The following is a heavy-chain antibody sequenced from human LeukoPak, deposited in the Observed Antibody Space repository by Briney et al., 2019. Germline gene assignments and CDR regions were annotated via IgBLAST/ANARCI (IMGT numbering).Heavy chain of an antibody. CDR3: ARDVSMVRGVITTPPFDY. D-gene: IGHD3-10*01. CDR1: GFRFDDYG. J-gene: IGHJ4*02. Sequence: PGGSLRLSCEVFGFRFDDYGMSWVRQAPGKGLEWVANIKQDGSEKYYVDSVKGRFTISRDNAKNSLYLQMNSLRAEDTAVYYCARDVSMVRGVITTPPFDYWGQGTLVTVSS. CDR2: IKQDGSEK. V-gene: IGHV3-7*01.